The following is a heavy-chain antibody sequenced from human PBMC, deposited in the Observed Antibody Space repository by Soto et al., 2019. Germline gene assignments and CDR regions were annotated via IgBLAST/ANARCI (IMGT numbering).Heavy chain of an antibody. J-gene: IGHJ5*02. Sequence: ASVTVSCKASGYTFTRYDINWVRQATGQGLEWMGWMNPNSGNTGYAQKFQGRVTMTRNTSISTAYMELSSLRSEDTAVYYCARGGLRYFDWLFTTENGFDPWGQGTLVTVSS. CDR3: ARGGLRYFDWLFTTENGFDP. CDR1: GYTFTRYD. CDR2: MNPNSGNT. V-gene: IGHV1-8*01. D-gene: IGHD3-9*01.